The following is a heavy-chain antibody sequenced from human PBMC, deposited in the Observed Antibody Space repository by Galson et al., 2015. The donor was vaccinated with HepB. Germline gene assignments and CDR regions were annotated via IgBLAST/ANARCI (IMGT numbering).Heavy chain of an antibody. CDR1: GYTFTSYG. D-gene: IGHD3-22*01. J-gene: IGHJ4*02. Sequence: SVKVSCKASGYTFTSYGINWVRQAPGQGLEWMGWIGAYNGNTNYAQKLQGRVTMTTDTSTSTAYMELRSLRSDDTAVYYCARSSDSSGYYKRTVGTPPGDYWGQGTLVTVSS. CDR3: ARSSDSSGYYKRTVGTPPGDY. CDR2: IGAYNGNT. V-gene: IGHV1-18*04.